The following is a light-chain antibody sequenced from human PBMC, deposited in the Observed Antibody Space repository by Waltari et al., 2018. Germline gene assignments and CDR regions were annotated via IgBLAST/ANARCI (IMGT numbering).Light chain of an antibody. V-gene: IGLV2-23*02. CDR3: CSYVGGSSLI. CDR2: EVI. Sequence: QSALAQPASVSGSPRQSLTISCTASSSDDGSYYLVSWYQQHPGKVPKLMIYEVIKRPSGVSNRFSGSKSGNTASLTISGLQAEDEADYYRCSYVGGSSLIFGGGTKLTVL. J-gene: IGLJ2*01. CDR1: SSDDGSYYL.